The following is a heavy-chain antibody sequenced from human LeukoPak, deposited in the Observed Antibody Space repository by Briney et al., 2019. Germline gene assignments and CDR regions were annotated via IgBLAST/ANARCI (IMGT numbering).Heavy chain of an antibody. CDR2: ISGSGGST. V-gene: IGHV3-23*01. J-gene: IGHJ3*02. CDR3: AKDSCGGDCYLYDAFDI. Sequence: PGGSLRLSCAASGFTFSSYAMSWVRQAPGKGLEWVSAISGSGGSTYYADSVKGRFTISRDNSKNTLYLQMNSLRAEDTAVYYCAKDSCGGDCYLYDAFDIWGQGTMVTVSS. D-gene: IGHD2-21*02. CDR1: GFTFSSYA.